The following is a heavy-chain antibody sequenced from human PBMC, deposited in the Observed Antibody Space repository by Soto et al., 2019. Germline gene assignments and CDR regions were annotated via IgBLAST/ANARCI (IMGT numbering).Heavy chain of an antibody. CDR2: ITGAGRTT. J-gene: IGHJ4*02. Sequence: GGSLRLSCAASGFTFNSYGMSWVRQAPGKGLEWVSSITGAGRTTFYADSVKGRFTISRDNSKNTVSLQMNSLRAEDTAVYYCARDRNQYSSGSYYGSWGQGALVTAPQ. CDR3: ARDRNQYSSGSYYGS. CDR1: GFTFNSYG. D-gene: IGHD6-19*01. V-gene: IGHV3-23*01.